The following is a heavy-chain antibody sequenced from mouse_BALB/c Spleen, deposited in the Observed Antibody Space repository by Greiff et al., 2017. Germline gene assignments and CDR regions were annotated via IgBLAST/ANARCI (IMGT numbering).Heavy chain of an antibody. Sequence: EVKLQESGPGLVKPSQSLSLTCTVTGYSITSDYAWNWIRQFPGNKLEWMGYISYSGSTSYNPSLKSRISITRDTSKNQFFLQLNSVTTEDTATYYCARITTVVATDAMDYWGQGTSVTVSS. J-gene: IGHJ4*01. CDR1: GYSITSDYA. CDR3: ARITTVVATDAMDY. V-gene: IGHV3-2*02. CDR2: ISYSGST. D-gene: IGHD1-1*01.